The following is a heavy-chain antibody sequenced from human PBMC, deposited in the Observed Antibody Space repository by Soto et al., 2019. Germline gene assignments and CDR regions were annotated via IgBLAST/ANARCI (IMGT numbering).Heavy chain of an antibody. CDR3: VRAVAGTSQYYYGMDV. J-gene: IGHJ6*02. V-gene: IGHV1-3*01. D-gene: IGHD6-19*01. CDR1: GYTFTSYA. Sequence: ASVKVSCKASGYTFTSYAMHWVRQAPGQRLEWMEWINAGNGNTKYSQKFQGRVTITRDTSASTAYMELSSLRSEDTAVYYCVRAVAGTSQYYYGMDVWGQGTTVTVSS. CDR2: INAGNGNT.